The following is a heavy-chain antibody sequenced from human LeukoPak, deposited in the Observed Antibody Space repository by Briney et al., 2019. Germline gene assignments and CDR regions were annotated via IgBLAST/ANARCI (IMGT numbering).Heavy chain of an antibody. J-gene: IGHJ6*03. CDR2: ISAYNGNT. CDR1: GYTFTTYG. V-gene: IGHV1-18*01. CDR3: ARDVFRGSSQGDYYYYMDV. Sequence: GASVKVSCKASGYTFTTYGISWVRQAPGQGLEWMGWISAYNGNTNYAQKLQGRVTMTTDTSTSTAYMELRSLRSDDTAVYYCARDVFRGSSQGDYYYYMDVWGKGTTVTVSS. D-gene: IGHD6-13*01.